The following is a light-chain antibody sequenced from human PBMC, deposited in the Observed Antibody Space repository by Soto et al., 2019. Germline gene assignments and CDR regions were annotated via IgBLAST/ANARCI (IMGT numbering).Light chain of an antibody. Sequence: QSALTQPASVSGSPGQSITIYCTGTSSDVGCYNYVSWYQQHPGKAPKLMIYDVSNRPSGVSNRFSGSKSVNTASLTISGLQAEDEADYYCSSYTSSSTLLYVFGTGTKLTVL. V-gene: IGLV2-14*01. CDR1: SSDVGCYNY. J-gene: IGLJ1*01. CDR2: DVS. CDR3: SSYTSSSTLLYV.